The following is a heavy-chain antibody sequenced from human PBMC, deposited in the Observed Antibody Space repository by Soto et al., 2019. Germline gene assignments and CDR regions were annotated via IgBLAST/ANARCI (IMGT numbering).Heavy chain of an antibody. J-gene: IGHJ4*02. D-gene: IGHD3-3*01. CDR3: AKSPVGVRFLEWLLNV. Sequence: PGGSLRLSCAASGFTFSSYGMHWVRQAPGKGLEWVAVISYDGSNKYYADSVKGRFTISRDNSKNTLYLQMNSLRAEDTAVYYCAKSPVGVRFLEWLLNVWGQGTLVNVSS. V-gene: IGHV3-30*18. CDR2: ISYDGSNK. CDR1: GFTFSSYG.